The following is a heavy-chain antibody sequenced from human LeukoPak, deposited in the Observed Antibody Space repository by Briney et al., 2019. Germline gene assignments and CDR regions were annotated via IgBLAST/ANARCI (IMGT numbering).Heavy chain of an antibody. J-gene: IGHJ4*02. CDR3: ARGSHLEWLFY. V-gene: IGHV4-30-4*08. CDR2: IYYSGST. D-gene: IGHD3-3*01. Sequence: SQTLSLTCTVSGGSISSGDYYWSWIRQPPGKGLEWIGYIYYSGSTYYNPSLKSRVTISVDTSKNQFSLKLSSVTAADTAVYCCARGSHLEWLFYWGQGTLVTVSS. CDR1: GGSISSGDYY.